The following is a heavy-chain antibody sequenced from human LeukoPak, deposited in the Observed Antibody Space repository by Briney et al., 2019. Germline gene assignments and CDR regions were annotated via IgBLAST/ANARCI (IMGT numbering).Heavy chain of an antibody. D-gene: IGHD1-1*01. CDR2: ISYDGSNK. Sequence: QPGGSLRLSCAASGFTFSSYGMHWVRQAPGKGLEWVAVISYDGSNKYYADSVKGRFTISRDNSKNTLYLQMNSLRADDTAVYYCANNWNMDCWGQGTLVTVSS. CDR3: ANNWNMDC. J-gene: IGHJ4*02. V-gene: IGHV3-30*18. CDR1: GFTFSSYG.